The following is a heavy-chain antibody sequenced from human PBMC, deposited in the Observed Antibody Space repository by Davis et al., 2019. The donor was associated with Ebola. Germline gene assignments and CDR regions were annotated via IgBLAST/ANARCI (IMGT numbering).Heavy chain of an antibody. V-gene: IGHV3-7*01. Sequence: GESLKISCAASGFSFSSYWMIWVRQAPGKGLEWVATIKVDGIQRHYVDSVEGRFTISRDNAKNSLSLQMNSLRAEDTALYYCARDTILVLIYRFDFWGQGTLVTVSS. CDR3: ARDTILVLIYRFDF. J-gene: IGHJ4*02. D-gene: IGHD3-22*01. CDR1: GFSFSSYW. CDR2: IKVDGIQR.